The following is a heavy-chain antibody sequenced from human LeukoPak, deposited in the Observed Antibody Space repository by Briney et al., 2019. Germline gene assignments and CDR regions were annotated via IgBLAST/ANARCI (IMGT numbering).Heavy chain of an antibody. CDR1: GGSFSSGTYY. J-gene: IGHJ3*02. D-gene: IGHD2-2*01. CDR3: ARARYALHAFDI. CDR2: IYYSGST. Sequence: PSETLSLTCTVSGGSFSSGTYYWSWIRQHPGKGLEWIGYIYYSGSTYYNPSLKSRVTISVDTSKNQFSLKLSSVTAADTAVYYCARARYALHAFDIWGQGTMVTVSS. V-gene: IGHV4-31*03.